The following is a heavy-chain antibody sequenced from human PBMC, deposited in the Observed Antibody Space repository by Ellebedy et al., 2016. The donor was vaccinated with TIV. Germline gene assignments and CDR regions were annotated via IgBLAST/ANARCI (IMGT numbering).Heavy chain of an antibody. D-gene: IGHD5-18*01. CDR2: ISWNSGTV. CDR1: GFTFDTYA. CDR3: AKVQGPNNYGRYGLDV. V-gene: IGHV3-9*01. Sequence: SLKISCAASGFTFDTYAMHWVRQAPGKGLEWVSGISWNSGTVDYADSVKGRFTISRDNAKNSLYLQMNSLRVEDTAFYYCAKVQGPNNYGRYGLDVWGQGTTVNVSS. J-gene: IGHJ6*02.